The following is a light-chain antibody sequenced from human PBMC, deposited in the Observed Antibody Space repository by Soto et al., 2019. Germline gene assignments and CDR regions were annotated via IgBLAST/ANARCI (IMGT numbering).Light chain of an antibody. J-gene: IGKJ5*01. CDR1: QSVSSSY. V-gene: IGKV3D-20*02. Sequence: EIVLTQSPGTLSLSPGERATLSCRASQSVSSSYLAWYQQKPGQAPRLLIYGASTRATGIPARFSGSGSGTDFTLTISSLEPEDFAVYYCQVRTNWSIAFGRGTRLEI. CDR3: QVRTNWSIA. CDR2: GAS.